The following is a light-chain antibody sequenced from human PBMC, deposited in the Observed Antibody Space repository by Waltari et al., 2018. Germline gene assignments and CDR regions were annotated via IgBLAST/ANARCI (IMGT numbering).Light chain of an antibody. CDR1: QSISSW. CDR2: KAS. J-gene: IGKJ2*01. V-gene: IGKV1-5*03. CDR3: QQYSSYST. Sequence: DIQMTQSPSTLSASVGDTVTITCRASQSISSWLAWYQQKPGKAPKLLIDKASSLESGVPARFSGSGSGTEFTLTISSLQPDDFATYSCQQYSSYSTFGQGTKVEIK.